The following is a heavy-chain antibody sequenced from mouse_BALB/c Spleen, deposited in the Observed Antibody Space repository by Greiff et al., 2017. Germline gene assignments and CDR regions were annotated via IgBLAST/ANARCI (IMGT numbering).Heavy chain of an antibody. CDR3: TGYGSSGAWFAY. CDR2: IYPGNSDT. D-gene: IGHD1-1*01. CDR1: GYTFTSYW. J-gene: IGHJ3*01. V-gene: IGHV1-5*01. Sequence: VQLQQSGTVLARPGASVKMSCKASGYTFTSYWMHWVKQRPGQGLEWIGAIYPGNSDTSYNQKFKGKAKLTAVTSTSTAYMELSSLTNEDSAVYYCTGYGSSGAWFAYWGQGTLVTVSA.